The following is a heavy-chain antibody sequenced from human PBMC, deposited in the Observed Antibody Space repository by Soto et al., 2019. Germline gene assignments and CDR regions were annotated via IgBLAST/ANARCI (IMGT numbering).Heavy chain of an antibody. V-gene: IGHV1-18*01. CDR3: ARDYIFAYCGGDCYSFDY. Sequence: ASVKVSCKASGYTFTSYGISWVRQAPGQGLEWMGWISAYNGNTNYAQKLQGRVTMTTDTSTSTAYMELRSLRSDDTAVYYCARDYIFAYCGGDCYSFDYWGQGTLVTVSS. CDR1: GYTFTSYG. CDR2: ISAYNGNT. J-gene: IGHJ4*02. D-gene: IGHD2-21*01.